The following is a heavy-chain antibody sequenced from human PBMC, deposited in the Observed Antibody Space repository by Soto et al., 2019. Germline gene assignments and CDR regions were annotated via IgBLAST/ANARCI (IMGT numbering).Heavy chain of an antibody. V-gene: IGHV3-30*18. CDR3: TKDTGYCSGGRCYSTPYYSYYYGMDA. CDR2: ISYDESDI. D-gene: IGHD2-15*01. J-gene: IGHJ6*02. Sequence: QVQLVESGGGVVQPGRSLRLSCAASGFTFSSYGMHWVRQAPGKGLEWVAVISYDESDIYYSDSLKGRFTISRDNSKNTLYLQMSSLRPEYTAVYYCTKDTGYCSGGRCYSTPYYSYYYGMDAWGQGTTVTVSS. CDR1: GFTFSSYG.